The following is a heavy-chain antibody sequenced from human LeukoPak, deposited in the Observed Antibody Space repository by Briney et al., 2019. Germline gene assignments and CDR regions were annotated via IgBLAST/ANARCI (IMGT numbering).Heavy chain of an antibody. D-gene: IGHD1-26*01. V-gene: IGHV4-59*08. CDR1: GGSISSYY. CDR3: ARHPYSGSSPGIDY. CDR2: IYYSGST. J-gene: IGHJ4*02. Sequence: SETLSLTCTVSGGSISSYYWSWIRQPPGKGLEWIGYIYYSGSTNYNPSLKSRVTISVDTSKNQFSLKLSSVTAADTAVYYCARHPYSGSSPGIDYWGQGTLVTVSS.